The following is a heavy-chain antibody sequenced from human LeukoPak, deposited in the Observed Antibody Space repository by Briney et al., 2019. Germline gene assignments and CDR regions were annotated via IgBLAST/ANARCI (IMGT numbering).Heavy chain of an antibody. D-gene: IGHD2-21*01. V-gene: IGHV3-7*01. CDR2: IKQDGSEK. CDR1: GYRFSNNW. CDR3: ARDRVGDSDAFDV. J-gene: IGHJ3*01. Sequence: GGSLRLSCAASGYRFSNNWMSWVRQAPGKGLEWVANIKQDGSEKYYVDSVKGRFTISRDNAKSSLYLQMSSLRAEDTAMYYCARDRVGDSDAFDVWGQGTAVTVSS.